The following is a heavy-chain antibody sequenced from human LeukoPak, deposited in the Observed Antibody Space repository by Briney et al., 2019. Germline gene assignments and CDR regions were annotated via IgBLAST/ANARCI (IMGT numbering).Heavy chain of an antibody. CDR1: GFTFSSYW. J-gene: IGHJ4*02. Sequence: GGSLRVSCAASGFTFSSYWMSWVRQAPGKGLEWVANIKQDGSEKYYVDSVKGRFTISRDNAKNSLYLQMNSLRAEDTAVYYCARDQIVVVPAAMVYFDYWGQGTLVTVSS. CDR2: IKQDGSEK. V-gene: IGHV3-7*04. CDR3: ARDQIVVVPAAMVYFDY. D-gene: IGHD2-2*01.